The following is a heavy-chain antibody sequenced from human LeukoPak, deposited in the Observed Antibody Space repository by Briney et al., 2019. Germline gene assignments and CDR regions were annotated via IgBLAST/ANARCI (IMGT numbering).Heavy chain of an antibody. V-gene: IGHV3-23*01. CDR3: ATYYDILTGFFDY. CDR1: GFTFSSYA. Sequence: GGSLRLSCAASGFTFSSYAMSWVRQAPVKGLEWVSAISGSGGSTYYADSVKGRFTISRDNSKNTLYLQMNSLRAEDTAVYYCATYYDILTGFFDYWGQGTLVTVSS. CDR2: ISGSGGST. D-gene: IGHD3-9*01. J-gene: IGHJ4*02.